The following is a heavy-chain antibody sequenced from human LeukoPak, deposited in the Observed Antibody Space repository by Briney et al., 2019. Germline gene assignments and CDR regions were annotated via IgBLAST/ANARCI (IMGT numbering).Heavy chain of an antibody. D-gene: IGHD3-10*01. V-gene: IGHV3-23*01. J-gene: IGHJ4*02. Sequence: GGSLRLSCAASGFTFSSYAMSWVRQAPGKGLEWVSAISGSGGSTYYADSVKGRFTISRDNSKNTLYLQMNSLRAEDTAVYYCAKESPSYYYGSGTNYFDYWGQGTLVTVSS. CDR2: ISGSGGST. CDR1: GFTFSSYA. CDR3: AKESPSYYYGSGTNYFDY.